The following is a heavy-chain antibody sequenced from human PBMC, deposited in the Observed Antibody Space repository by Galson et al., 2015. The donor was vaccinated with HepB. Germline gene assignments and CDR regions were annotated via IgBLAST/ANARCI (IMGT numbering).Heavy chain of an antibody. CDR3: AARLSSSNPCY. CDR1: GFTFSSYS. J-gene: IGHJ4*02. CDR2: ISSSSSYI. V-gene: IGHV3-21*01. D-gene: IGHD6-6*01. Sequence: SLRLSCAASGFTFSSYSMNWVRQAPGKGLEWVSSISSSSSYIYYADSVKGRFTISRDNAKNSLYLQMNSLRVEDTAVYYCAARLSSSNPCYWGQGTLVTVSS.